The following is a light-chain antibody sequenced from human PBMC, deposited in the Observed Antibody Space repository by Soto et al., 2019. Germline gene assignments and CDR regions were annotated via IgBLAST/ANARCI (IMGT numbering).Light chain of an antibody. J-gene: IGLJ1*01. V-gene: IGLV1-44*01. CDR3: AAWDDSLNGLYV. CDR1: SSNIGSNT. Sequence: QSVLTQPPSASGTPGQRVTISCSGSSSNIGSNTVNWYQQLPGTAPKLLTYSNNQRPSGVPDRFSGSTSGTSASLAISGLQSEDEADYYCAAWDDSLNGLYVFGTGTKVTV. CDR2: SNN.